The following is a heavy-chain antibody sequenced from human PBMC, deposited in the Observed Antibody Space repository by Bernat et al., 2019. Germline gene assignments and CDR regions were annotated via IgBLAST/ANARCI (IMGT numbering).Heavy chain of an antibody. Sequence: EVQLVESGGGWVQSGGSLRLSCAASGFTFSSYAMNWVRQAPGKGLEWVSTISYNSGSTSYADSVRGRFTISRDNSRNTLYLEMSGLRAEDTAIYYCAKLPTASCRGDCYSDNWGQGTLVTVSS. D-gene: IGHD2-21*02. CDR1: GFTFSSYA. CDR3: AKLPTASCRGDCYSDN. V-gene: IGHV3-23*04. CDR2: ISYNSGST. J-gene: IGHJ4*02.